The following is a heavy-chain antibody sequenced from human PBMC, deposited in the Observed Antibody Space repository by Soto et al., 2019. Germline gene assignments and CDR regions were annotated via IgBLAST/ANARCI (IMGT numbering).Heavy chain of an antibody. J-gene: IGHJ6*02. CDR1: GFTFSDYA. V-gene: IGHV3-30-3*01. CDR3: ARPAATVIFYSGMDV. Sequence: GSLRLSCAASGFTFSDYAMHWVRQAPGKGLEWVAIISFDGSNEHYADSVQGRFTISRDNSENTLYLQMNSLRADDTAVYYCARPAATVIFYSGMDVWGQGTTVTVSS. CDR2: ISFDGSNE. D-gene: IGHD4-17*01.